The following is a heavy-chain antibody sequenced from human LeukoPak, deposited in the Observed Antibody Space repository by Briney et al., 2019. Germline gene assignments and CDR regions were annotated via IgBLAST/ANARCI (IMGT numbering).Heavy chain of an antibody. J-gene: IGHJ4*02. V-gene: IGHV4-4*02. CDR3: ARFRDGYNYDFDY. CDR1: GGSISSDTY. CDR2: ISHSGRT. Sequence: SETLSLTCTVSGGSISSDTYWSWVRQPPGKGLEWIGEISHSGRTSYNPSLKTRITMSVDKSKNQFSLNLRSVTAADTAVYYCARFRDGYNYDFDYWGQGTLVTVSS. D-gene: IGHD5-24*01.